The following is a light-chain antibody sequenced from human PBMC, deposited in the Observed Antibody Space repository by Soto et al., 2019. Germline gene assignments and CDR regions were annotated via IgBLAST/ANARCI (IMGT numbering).Light chain of an antibody. J-gene: IGLJ3*02. CDR1: SSDIGRFNY. V-gene: IGLV2-14*01. CDR2: EVS. CDR3: RSHTISNTHV. Sequence: QSALTQPASVSGSPGQSITISCTGTSSDIGRFNYVSWYQQHPGKVPKLMIYEVSNRPSAVSNRFSGSKSGNTASLTISGLQAEDEADYYCRSHTISNTHVFGGGTKLTVL.